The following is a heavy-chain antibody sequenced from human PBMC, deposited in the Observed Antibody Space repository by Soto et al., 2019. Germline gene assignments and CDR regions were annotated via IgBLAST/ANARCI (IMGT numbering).Heavy chain of an antibody. D-gene: IGHD3-22*01. J-gene: IGHJ4*02. CDR2: IGGSGRTT. V-gene: IGHV3-23*04. CDR3: AKSRYSDSSGDFYDY. Sequence: EVQLVESGGGLVKPGGSLRLSCAASGFTFSTYSFNWVRQAPGKGLEWVSGIGGSGRTTYYADSVKGRFTISRDNSNNTLFLQMNSLRAEDTAVYYCAKSRYSDSSGDFYDYWGQGTLVTVSS. CDR1: GFTFSTYS.